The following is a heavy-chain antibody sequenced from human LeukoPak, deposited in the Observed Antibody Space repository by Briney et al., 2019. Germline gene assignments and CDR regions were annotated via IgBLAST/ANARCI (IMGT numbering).Heavy chain of an antibody. CDR3: AQGGYFAFDM. Sequence: QPGGSLRLSCVGSGFTFSAYDMQWVRQAPGKGLEWVSGTSRSSGAHYTDSVKGRFTISRDNSKDTLCLQMDSLRAEDTAVYYCAQGGYFAFDMWGQGTMVTVSS. J-gene: IGHJ3*02. V-gene: IGHV3-23*01. CDR1: GFTFSAYD. CDR2: TSRSSGA. D-gene: IGHD2-2*03.